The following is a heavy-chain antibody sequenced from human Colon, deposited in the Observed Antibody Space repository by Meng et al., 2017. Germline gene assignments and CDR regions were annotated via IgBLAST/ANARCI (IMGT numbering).Heavy chain of an antibody. V-gene: IGHV4-30-2*01. CDR1: GGSISSGGYS. D-gene: IGHD3/OR15-3a*01. CDR2: IYHSGST. CDR3: ARCYGDWFSGDH. J-gene: IGHJ4*01. Sequence: QLQPQEPGPGLVKPSQTLSLTCAVSGGSISSGGYSWSWIRQPPGKGLEWIGYIYHSGSTYYNPSLKSRVTISVDRSKNQFSLKLDFATAADTAVYYCARCYGDWFSGDHWGRGTLVTVSS.